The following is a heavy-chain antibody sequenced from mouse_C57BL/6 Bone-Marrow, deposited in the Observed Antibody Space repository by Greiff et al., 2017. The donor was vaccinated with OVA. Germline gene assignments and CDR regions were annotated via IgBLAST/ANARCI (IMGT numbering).Heavy chain of an antibody. J-gene: IGHJ1*03. V-gene: IGHV1-81*01. CDR3: ARATTEYFDV. Sequence: QVQLQQSGAELARPGASVKLSCKASGYTFTSYGISWVKQRTGQGLEWIGEIYPRSGNTYYNEKLKGKATLTADKSSSTAYMELRSLTSEDSAVYFCARATTEYFDVWGTGTTVTVSS. CDR1: GYTFTSYG. D-gene: IGHD1-1*01. CDR2: IYPRSGNT.